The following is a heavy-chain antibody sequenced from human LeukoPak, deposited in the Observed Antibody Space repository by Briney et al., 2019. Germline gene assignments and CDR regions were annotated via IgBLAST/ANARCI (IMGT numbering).Heavy chain of an antibody. CDR2: IYYSGST. J-gene: IGHJ5*02. V-gene: IGHV4-39*01. CDR1: GGSISSSSYY. CDR3: ARHLIETYYYDSSGYYPLRNWFDP. D-gene: IGHD3-22*01. Sequence: SETLSLTCTVSGGSISSSSYYWGWTRQPPGKGLEWIGSIYYSGSTYYNPSLKSRVTISVDTSKNQFSLKLSSVTAADTAVYYCARHLIETYYYDSSGYYPLRNWFDPWGQGTLVTVSS.